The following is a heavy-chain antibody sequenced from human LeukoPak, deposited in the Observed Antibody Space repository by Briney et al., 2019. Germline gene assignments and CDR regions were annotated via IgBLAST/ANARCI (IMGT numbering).Heavy chain of an antibody. Sequence: GGSLRLSCAASGFTFSSYGMHWVRQAPGKGLEWVAFIRYDGSNKYYADSVKGRFTISRDNSKNTLYLQMNSLRAEDTAVYYCAKGRNSGIQLWLFDYWGQGTPVTVSS. CDR1: GFTFSSYG. CDR3: AKGRNSGIQLWLFDY. V-gene: IGHV3-30*02. J-gene: IGHJ4*02. D-gene: IGHD5-18*01. CDR2: IRYDGSNK.